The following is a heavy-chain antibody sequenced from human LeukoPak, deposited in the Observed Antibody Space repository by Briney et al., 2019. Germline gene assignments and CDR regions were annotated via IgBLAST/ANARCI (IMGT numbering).Heavy chain of an antibody. V-gene: IGHV1-46*01. D-gene: IGHD3-10*01. CDR3: ARDSRTRHGSGSANFDY. CDR2: INPSGGST. Sequence: ASVKVSCKASGYTFTSYYMHWVRQAPGQGLEWMGIINPSGGSTSYAQKFQGRVTMTRDMSTSTVYMELSSLRSEDTAVYYCARDSRTRHGSGSANFDYWGQGTLVTVSS. J-gene: IGHJ4*02. CDR1: GYTFTSYY.